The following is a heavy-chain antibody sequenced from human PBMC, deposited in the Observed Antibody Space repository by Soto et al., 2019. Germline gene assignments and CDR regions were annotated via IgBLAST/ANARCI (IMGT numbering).Heavy chain of an antibody. CDR2: IYTSGST. CDR1: GGSISSYY. Sequence: SETLSLTCTVSGGSISSYYWSWIRQPAGKGLEWIGRIYTSGSTNYNPSPKSRVTMSVDTSKNQFSLKLSSVTAADTAVYYCAREGYSGYDLGFDYWGQGTLVTVSS. J-gene: IGHJ4*02. V-gene: IGHV4-4*07. CDR3: AREGYSGYDLGFDY. D-gene: IGHD5-12*01.